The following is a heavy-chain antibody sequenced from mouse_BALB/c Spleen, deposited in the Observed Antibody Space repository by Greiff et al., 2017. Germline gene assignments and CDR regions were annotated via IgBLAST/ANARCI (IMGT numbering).Heavy chain of an antibody. V-gene: IGHV14-3*02. CDR2: IDPANGNT. Sequence: EVKLMESGAELVKPGASVKLSCTASGFNIKDTYMHWVKQRPGQGLEWIGRIDPANGNTKYDPKFQGKATITADTSSNTAYLQLSSLTSEDTAVYYCARGDYWGQGTSVTVSS. CDR3: ARGDY. J-gene: IGHJ4*01. CDR1: GFNIKDTY.